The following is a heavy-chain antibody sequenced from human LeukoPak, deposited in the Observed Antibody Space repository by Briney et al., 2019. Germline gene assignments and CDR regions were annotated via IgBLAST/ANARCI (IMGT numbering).Heavy chain of an antibody. D-gene: IGHD4-17*01. Sequence: SETLSLTCTVSGGSLSSYYWSWIRQPPGKGLEWIGYIYYSGSTNYNPSLTSRVTISVETSKNQSSLKLSSVPAADTAVHYCARYGDLYYFDYWGQGTLVTVSS. CDR3: ARYGDLYYFDY. CDR2: IYYSGST. J-gene: IGHJ4*02. CDR1: GGSLSSYY. V-gene: IGHV4-59*01.